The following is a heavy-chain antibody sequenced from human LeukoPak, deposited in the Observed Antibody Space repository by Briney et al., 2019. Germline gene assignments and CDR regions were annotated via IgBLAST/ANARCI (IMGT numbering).Heavy chain of an antibody. CDR1: GYTFTGYG. D-gene: IGHD2-8*01. J-gene: IGHJ6*03. V-gene: IGHV1-18*01. CDR3: ARVIGYCTNGVCSLLGRYYYYYYMDV. Sequence: ASVKVSCKASGYTFTGYGISWVRQAPGQGLEWMGWISAYNGNTNYAQKLQGRVTMTTDTSTSTAYMELRSLRSDDTAVYYCARVIGYCTNGVCSLLGRYYYYYYMDVWGKGTTVTVSS. CDR2: ISAYNGNT.